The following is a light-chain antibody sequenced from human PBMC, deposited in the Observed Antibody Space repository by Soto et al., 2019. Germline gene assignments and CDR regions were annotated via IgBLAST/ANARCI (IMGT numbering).Light chain of an antibody. Sequence: EIVMTQSPATLSVSPGERATVSCRASQSLSSNLAWYQQKPGQAPRLLIYGASTRATGVPVRFGGSGSGTEFTLTISSLQSEDFTVYFCQQYNNWPPTFGQGTKVDIK. CDR3: QQYNNWPPT. V-gene: IGKV3-15*01. CDR1: QSLSSN. CDR2: GAS. J-gene: IGKJ1*01.